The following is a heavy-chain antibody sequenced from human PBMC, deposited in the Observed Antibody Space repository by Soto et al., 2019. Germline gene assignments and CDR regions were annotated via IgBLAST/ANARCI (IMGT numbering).Heavy chain of an antibody. J-gene: IGHJ6*01. Sequence: GDSLRISCKGSGYSFTSYWIGWVRQMPGKGLEWMGIIYPGDSDTRYSPSFQGQVTISADKSISTAYLQWSSLKASDTAMYYCARGSIAVAGKIPYYYYYGMDVWGQGTTAT. V-gene: IGHV5-51*01. CDR1: GYSFTSYW. D-gene: IGHD6-19*01. CDR2: IYPGDSDT. CDR3: ARGSIAVAGKIPYYYYYGMDV.